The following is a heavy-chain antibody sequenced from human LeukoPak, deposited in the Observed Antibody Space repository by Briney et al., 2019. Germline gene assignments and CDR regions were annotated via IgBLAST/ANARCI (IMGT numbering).Heavy chain of an antibody. J-gene: IGHJ4*02. Sequence: GESLKISCKGSGYSFTSYWIGWVRQMPGKGLKWVGIIYPGDSDTRYGPSFQGQVTVSADKSISTAYLQWSSLKASNTAMYYCARLYDILTGNSFDYWGQGTLVTVSS. V-gene: IGHV5-51*01. CDR2: IYPGDSDT. D-gene: IGHD3-9*01. CDR3: ARLYDILTGNSFDY. CDR1: GYSFTSYW.